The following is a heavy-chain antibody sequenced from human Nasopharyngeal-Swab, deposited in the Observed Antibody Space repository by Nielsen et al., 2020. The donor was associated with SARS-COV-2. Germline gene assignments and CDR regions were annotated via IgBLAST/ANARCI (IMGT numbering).Heavy chain of an antibody. CDR2: IWYDGSNK. CDR1: GFTFSSYG. V-gene: IGHV3-33*01. Sequence: LKISCAASGFTFSSYGMHWVRQAPGKRLEWVAVIWYDGSNKYYAESVKGRFTICRDNSKNTLYLQMNSLRAEDTAVYDCARGSVAGAGSDWYFDLWGRGTLVTVSS. D-gene: IGHD6-19*01. J-gene: IGHJ2*01. CDR3: ARGSVAGAGSDWYFDL.